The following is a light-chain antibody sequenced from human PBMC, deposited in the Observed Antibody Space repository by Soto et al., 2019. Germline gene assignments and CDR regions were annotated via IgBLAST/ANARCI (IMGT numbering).Light chain of an antibody. V-gene: IGKV1-12*01. J-gene: IGKJ1*01. CDR3: PQANNFPAH. CDR1: QGISSW. CDR2: AAS. Sequence: DIPMTQSPSSVSASVGDRVTITCRASQGISSWLAWYQQKPGKAPKLLIYAASSLQSGVPSRFSGSGSGTDFPLTISRPEPEEFSTYLWPQANNFPAHFGRGTQVEIK.